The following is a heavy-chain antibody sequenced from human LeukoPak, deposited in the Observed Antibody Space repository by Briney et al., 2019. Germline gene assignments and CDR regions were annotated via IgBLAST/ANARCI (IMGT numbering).Heavy chain of an antibody. CDR3: AKRVSYSSGSHFDY. CDR1: GFTFTSYP. CDR2: VSGSGGST. J-gene: IGHJ4*02. V-gene: IGHV3-23*01. D-gene: IGHD3-10*01. Sequence: GGSLRLSCAASGFTFTSYPMSWVRQAPGRGLEWVAIVSGSGGSTYYADSVKGRFSISRDNSKDTLYLQMNSLRAEDSAIYYCAKRVSYSSGSHFDYWGQGTLVTVSS.